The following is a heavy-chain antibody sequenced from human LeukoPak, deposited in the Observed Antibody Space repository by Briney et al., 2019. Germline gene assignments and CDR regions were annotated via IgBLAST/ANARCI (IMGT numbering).Heavy chain of an antibody. V-gene: IGHV1-3*01. CDR3: ASNPPRTGDFNY. Sequence: GASVKVSCKASGYTFTSYAMHWVRKAPGQRIEWMGWINAGNGNTKYSQKFQGRVTITRDTSASTAYMELSSLRSEETAVYYCASNPPRTGDFNYWGQGGLVTVAS. D-gene: IGHD7-27*01. J-gene: IGHJ4*02. CDR2: INAGNGNT. CDR1: GYTFTSYA.